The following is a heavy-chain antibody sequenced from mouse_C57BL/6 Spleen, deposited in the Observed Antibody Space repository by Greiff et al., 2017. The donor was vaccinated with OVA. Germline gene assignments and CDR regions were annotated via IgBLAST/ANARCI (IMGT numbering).Heavy chain of an antibody. CDR3: ARPSHYGSSYAMDY. D-gene: IGHD1-1*01. CDR2: ISSGSSTI. CDR1: GFTFSDYG. J-gene: IGHJ4*01. V-gene: IGHV5-17*01. Sequence: EVQGVESGGGLVKPGGSLKLSCAASGFTFSDYGMHWVRQAPEKGLEWVAYISSGSSTIYYADTVKGRFTISRDNAKNTLFLQMTSLRSEDTAMYYCARPSHYGSSYAMDYWGQGTSVTVSS.